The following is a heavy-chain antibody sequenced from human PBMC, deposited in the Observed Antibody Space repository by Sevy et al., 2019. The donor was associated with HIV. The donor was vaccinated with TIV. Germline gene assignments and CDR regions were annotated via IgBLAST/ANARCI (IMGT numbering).Heavy chain of an antibody. V-gene: IGHV3-11*01. CDR2: ISGSNSDGSDQ. D-gene: IGHD4-17*01. CDR1: GFTISDYY. Sequence: GGSLRLSCAGSGFTISDYYMSCIRQAPGKGLEWISYISGSNSDGSDQYYADSVKGRFTISRDNAKNSMYLQMNRLRAEDTAVSYCARDHVKDGDLGDDYYFAMDVWGQGTTVTVSS. CDR3: ARDHVKDGDLGDDYYFAMDV. J-gene: IGHJ6*02.